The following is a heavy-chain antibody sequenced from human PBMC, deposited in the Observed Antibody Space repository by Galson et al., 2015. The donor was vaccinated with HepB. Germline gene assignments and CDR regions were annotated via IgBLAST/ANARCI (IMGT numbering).Heavy chain of an antibody. CDR1: GFTFSSYA. J-gene: IGHJ4*02. V-gene: IGHV3-23*01. D-gene: IGHD2-2*01. CDR2: ISGSGGST. Sequence: SLRLSCAASGFTFSSYAMSWVRQAPGKGLEWVSAISGSGGSTYYADSVKGRFTISRDNSKNTLYLQMNSLRAEDTAVYYCAKDQSALYCSSTSCWGWELEGFDYWGQGTLVTVSS. CDR3: AKDQSALYCSSTSCWGWELEGFDY.